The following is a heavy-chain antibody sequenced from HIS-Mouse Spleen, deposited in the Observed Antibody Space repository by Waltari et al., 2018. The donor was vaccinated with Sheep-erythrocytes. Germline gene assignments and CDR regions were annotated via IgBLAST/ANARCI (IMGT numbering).Heavy chain of an antibody. CDR1: GFPFSSHG. CDR2: ISSSSYI. J-gene: IGHJ4*02. V-gene: IGHV3-21*01. CDR3: ARVASGATFDY. Sequence: EVQLVESGGGLVKPGGSLRLSCAASGFPFSSHGMNWVRQAPGKGLEWVSSISSSSYIYYADSVKGRFTISRDNAKNSLYLQMNSLRAEDTAVYYCARVASGATFDYWGQGTLVTVSS. D-gene: IGHD1-26*01.